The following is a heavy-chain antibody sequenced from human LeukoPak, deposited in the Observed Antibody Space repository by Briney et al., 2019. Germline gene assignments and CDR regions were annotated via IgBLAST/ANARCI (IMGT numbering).Heavy chain of an antibody. CDR3: AALARDY. D-gene: IGHD3-3*02. Sequence: GGSPRLSCAVSEFIVSSTYMTWVRQAPGKGLEWVSVIHNDGSTYHADSVKGRFTISRDNSKNTLYLQMNSLRVEDTAAYYCAALARDYWGQGTLVTVSS. V-gene: IGHV3-53*01. J-gene: IGHJ4*02. CDR1: EFIVSSTY. CDR2: IHNDGST.